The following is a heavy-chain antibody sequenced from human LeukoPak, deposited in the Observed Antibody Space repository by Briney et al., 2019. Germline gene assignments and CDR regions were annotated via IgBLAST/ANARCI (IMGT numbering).Heavy chain of an antibody. V-gene: IGHV4-34*01. J-gene: IGHJ6*03. Sequence: SETLSLTCAVYGGSFSGYYWSWIRQPPGKGLEWIGEINHSGSTNYNPSLKSRVTISVDTSKNQFSLKLSSVTAADTAVYYCARVFRWSQPAHYYYYYMDVWGKGTTVTVSS. CDR1: GGSFSGYY. D-gene: IGHD2-15*01. CDR2: INHSGST. CDR3: ARVFRWSQPAHYYYYYMDV.